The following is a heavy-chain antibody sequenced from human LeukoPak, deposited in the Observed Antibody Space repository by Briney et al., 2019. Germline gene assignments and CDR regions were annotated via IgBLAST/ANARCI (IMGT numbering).Heavy chain of an antibody. V-gene: IGHV1-46*01. CDR3: AREDSSGWYVFDY. CDR1: GYTFTSYY. D-gene: IGHD6-19*01. J-gene: IGHJ4*02. CDR2: INPSGGST. Sequence: ASVKVSCKASGYTFTSYYMHWVRQAPGQGLEWVGIINPSGGSTSYAQKFQGRVTMTSDTSTSTVYMELSSLRSEDTAVYYCAREDSSGWYVFDYWGQGTLVTVSS.